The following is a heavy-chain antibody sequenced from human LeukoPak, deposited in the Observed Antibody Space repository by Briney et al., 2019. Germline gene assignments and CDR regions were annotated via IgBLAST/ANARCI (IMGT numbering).Heavy chain of an antibody. CDR2: ISAYNGNT. J-gene: IGHJ4*02. D-gene: IGHD3-22*01. V-gene: IGHV1-18*01. CDR1: GYTFTSYG. CDR3: AGGLSSGYYYGSFDY. Sequence: ASVKVSCKASGYTFTSYGISWVRQAPGQGLEWMGWISAYNGNTNYAQKLQGRVTITADESTSTAYMELSSLRSEDTAVYYCAGGLSSGYYYGSFDYWGQGTLVTVSS.